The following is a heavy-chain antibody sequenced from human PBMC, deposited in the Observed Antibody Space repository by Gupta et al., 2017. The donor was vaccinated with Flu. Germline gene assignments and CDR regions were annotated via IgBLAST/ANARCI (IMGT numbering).Heavy chain of an antibody. Sequence: QVQLQQWGAGLLKPSETLSLTCAVYGGSFSGYYWSWIRQPPGKGLEWIGEINDSGDTNYNPSLESRVTISVDTSKNQFSLNLRFVTAADTAVYYCARGSLTAYSETYHTDYWGQGTRVTVSS. V-gene: IGHV4-34*01. CDR3: ARGSLTAYSETYHTDY. CDR2: INDSGDT. CDR1: GGSFSGYY. J-gene: IGHJ4*02. D-gene: IGHD1-26*01.